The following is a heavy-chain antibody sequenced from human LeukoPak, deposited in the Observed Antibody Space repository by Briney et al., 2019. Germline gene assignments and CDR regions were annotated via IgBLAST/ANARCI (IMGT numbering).Heavy chain of an antibody. CDR1: GGSISSGGYY. Sequence: SETLSLTCTVSGGSISSGGYYWSWIRQHPGKGLEWIGYIYYSGSTYYNPSLKSRVTISVDTSKNQFSLKLSSVTAAATAVYYCARLEWLVTWYFDLGAVAPWSLSPQ. V-gene: IGHV4-31*03. CDR2: IYYSGST. J-gene: IGHJ2*01. CDR3: ARLEWLVTWYFDL. D-gene: IGHD6-19*01.